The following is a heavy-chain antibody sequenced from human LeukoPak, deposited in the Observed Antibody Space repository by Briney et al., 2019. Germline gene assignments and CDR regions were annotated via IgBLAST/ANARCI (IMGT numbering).Heavy chain of an antibody. Sequence: GGTLRLSCAASGFTFSSYGMSWVRQAPGKGLEWVSAISGSGGSTYYADSVKGRFTISRDNSKNTLYLQMNSLRAEDTAVYYCAKGREWLLLVRGAFDIWGQGTMVTVSS. V-gene: IGHV3-23*01. D-gene: IGHD3-22*01. CDR3: AKGREWLLLVRGAFDI. CDR2: ISGSGGST. CDR1: GFTFSSYG. J-gene: IGHJ3*02.